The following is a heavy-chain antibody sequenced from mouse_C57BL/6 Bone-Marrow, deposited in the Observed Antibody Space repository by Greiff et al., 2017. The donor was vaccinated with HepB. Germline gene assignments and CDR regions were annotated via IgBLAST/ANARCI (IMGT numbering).Heavy chain of an antibody. CDR1: GYTFTSYT. CDR3: ARRLYYDYDVGD. CDR2: INPSSGYT. Sequence: QVQLQQSGAELARPGASVKMSCKASGYTFTSYTMHWVKQRPGQGLEWIGYINPSSGYTKYNQKFKDKATLTADKSSSTAYMQLSSQTSEDSAVYYCARRLYYDYDVGDWGQGTTLTVSS. D-gene: IGHD2-4*01. V-gene: IGHV1-4*01. J-gene: IGHJ2*01.